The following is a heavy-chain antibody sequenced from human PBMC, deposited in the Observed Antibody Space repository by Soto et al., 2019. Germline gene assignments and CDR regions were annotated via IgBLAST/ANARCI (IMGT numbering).Heavy chain of an antibody. CDR1: GFTFSGSA. J-gene: IGHJ4*02. V-gene: IGHV3-73*01. CDR3: TRPESRDY. CDR2: IRSKANSYAT. Sequence: VGSLRLSCAASGFTFSGSAMHWVRQASGKGLEWVGRIRSKANSYATAYAASVKGRFTISRDDSKNTAYLQMNSLKTEDTAVYYCTRPESRDYWGPGTLVTVSS.